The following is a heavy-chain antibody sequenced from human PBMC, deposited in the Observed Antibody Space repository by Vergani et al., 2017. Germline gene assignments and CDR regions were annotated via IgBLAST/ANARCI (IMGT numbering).Heavy chain of an antibody. J-gene: IGHJ4*02. Sequence: QVQLVESGGGVVQPGRSLRLSCTPSSFKLGDYGMHWVRQAPGRGLEWVVGISFDGTNEYYPDLVKGRFTISRDIAKNTLYLQVRSLRLEDTGVYHCVRVRGLCAGGRCYTEAWDYWGQGTPVTVSS. CDR1: SFKLGDYG. V-gene: IGHV3-30*03. D-gene: IGHD2-2*02. CDR2: ISFDGTNE. CDR3: VRVRGLCAGGRCYTEAWDY.